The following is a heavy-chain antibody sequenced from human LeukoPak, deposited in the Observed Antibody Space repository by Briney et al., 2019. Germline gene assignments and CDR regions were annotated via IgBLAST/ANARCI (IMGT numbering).Heavy chain of an antibody. Sequence: PSETLSLTCTVSGCSISSGSYYWSWIRQPAGKGLEWIGRIYISGTTNYNPSLKSRVTISLDTSKNQFSLKLSSVTAADTAVYYCARDGLVVPAAMPYYYYYAMDVWGQGTTVTVSS. J-gene: IGHJ6*02. D-gene: IGHD2-2*01. CDR1: GCSISSGSYY. CDR2: IYISGTT. CDR3: ARDGLVVPAAMPYYYYYAMDV. V-gene: IGHV4-61*02.